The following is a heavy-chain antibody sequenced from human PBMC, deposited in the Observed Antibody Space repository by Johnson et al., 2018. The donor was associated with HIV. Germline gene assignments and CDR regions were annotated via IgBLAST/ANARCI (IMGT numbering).Heavy chain of an antibody. V-gene: IGHV3-9*01. CDR2: ISWNSGSI. CDR1: GFTFDDYA. Sequence: VQLVESGGGLVQPGRSLRLSCAASGFTFDDYAMNWVRQDPGKGLEWVSGISWNSGSIGYADSVKGRFTISRDNAKNSLYLQMNSLRAEDTALYYCARDIFYTDTAFDIWGQGTMVTVSS. J-gene: IGHJ3*02. CDR3: ARDIFYTDTAFDI.